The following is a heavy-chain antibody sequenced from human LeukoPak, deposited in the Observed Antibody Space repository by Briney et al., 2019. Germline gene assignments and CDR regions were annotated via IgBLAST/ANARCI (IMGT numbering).Heavy chain of an antibody. D-gene: IGHD3-22*01. V-gene: IGHV3-72*01. Sequence: GGSLRLSCAASGFSFSDHYIDWVRQAPGKGLEWVGRSRNKARRNTTEYATYVKGRFTISSDNAEKSVYLQMNSLDSEDTAVYYCATRVPDTRGHYFLNDWGQGTLVTVSS. CDR1: GFSFSDHY. CDR2: SRNKARRNTT. J-gene: IGHJ4*02. CDR3: ATRVPDTRGHYFLND.